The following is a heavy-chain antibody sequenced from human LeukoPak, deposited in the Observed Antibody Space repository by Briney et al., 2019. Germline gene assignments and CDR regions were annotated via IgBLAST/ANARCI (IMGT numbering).Heavy chain of an antibody. J-gene: IGHJ5*02. CDR2: INHSGST. D-gene: IGHD1-1*01. CDR1: VGSFSGYY. CDR3: ARVNWNDHLRRNWFDP. Sequence: SETLSLTCAVYVGSFSGYYWSWIRQPPGKGLEWIGEINHSGSTNYNPPLKSLKSRVTISVDTSKNQFSLKLTSVTAAGTAVYYCARVNWNDHLRRNWFDPWGQGTLVSVSS. V-gene: IGHV4-34*01.